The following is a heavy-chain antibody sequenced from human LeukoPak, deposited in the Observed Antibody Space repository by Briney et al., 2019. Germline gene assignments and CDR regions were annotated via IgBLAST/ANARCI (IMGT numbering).Heavy chain of an antibody. J-gene: IGHJ6*02. CDR1: GFTFSSYA. CDR2: ISGSGGST. Sequence: GGSLTLSCAASGFTFSSYAMSWVRQAPGKGLEWVSAISGSGGSTYYADSVKGRFTISRDNSKNTLYLQMNSLRAEDTAVYYCARLGRYYYYYGMDVWGQGTTVTVSS. D-gene: IGHD1-14*01. V-gene: IGHV3-23*01. CDR3: ARLGRYYYYYGMDV.